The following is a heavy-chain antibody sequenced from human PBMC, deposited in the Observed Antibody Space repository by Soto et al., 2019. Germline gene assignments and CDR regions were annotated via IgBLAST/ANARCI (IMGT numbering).Heavy chain of an antibody. CDR1: GFTFSSYS. CDR2: ISSSSSTI. J-gene: IGHJ4*02. CDR3: VRLEMKLRYFDWLSSFDY. V-gene: IGHV3-48*01. D-gene: IGHD3-9*01. Sequence: GGSLRLSCAASGFTFSSYSMNWVRQAPGKGLEWVSYISSSSSTIYYADSVKGRFTISRDNAKNSLYLQMNSLRAEDTAVFYCVRLEMKLRYFDWLSSFDYWGQGTLVPVSS.